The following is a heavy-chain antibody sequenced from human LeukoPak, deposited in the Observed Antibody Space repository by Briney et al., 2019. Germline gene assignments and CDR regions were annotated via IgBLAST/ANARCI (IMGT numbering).Heavy chain of an antibody. J-gene: IGHJ4*02. CDR3: ARSLGSGWIHLVEY. V-gene: IGHV3-30*03. CDR1: GFTFNTYA. Sequence: HPGGSLRLSCAASGFTFNTYALHWVRQAPGKGLEWVAVVSYDGGAKYYADSVKGRFTISRDNSKNTVDLQMYSLRAEDSAVYYCARSLGSGWIHLVEYWGQGTLVTVS. CDR2: VSYDGGAK. D-gene: IGHD6-19*01.